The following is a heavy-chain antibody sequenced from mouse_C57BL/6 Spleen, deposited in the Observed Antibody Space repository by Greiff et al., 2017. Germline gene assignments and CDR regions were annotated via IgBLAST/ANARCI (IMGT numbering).Heavy chain of an antibody. V-gene: IGHV1-61*01. J-gene: IGHJ2*01. CDR1: GYTFTSYW. D-gene: IGHD3-1*01. CDR3: ARSGTYYFDY. CDR2: IYPSDSET. Sequence: QVQLQQPGAELVRPGSSVKLSCKASGYTFTSYWMDWVKQRPGQGLEWIGNIYPSDSETHYNQKFKDKATLTVDKSSSTAYMQLSSLTSEDSAVYSCARSGTYYFDYWGQGTTLTVSS.